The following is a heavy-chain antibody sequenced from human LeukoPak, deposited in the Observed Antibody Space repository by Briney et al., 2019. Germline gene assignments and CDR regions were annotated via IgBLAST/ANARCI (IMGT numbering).Heavy chain of an antibody. CDR2: IYHSGST. J-gene: IGHJ4*02. CDR1: GGSISSSSYY. D-gene: IGHD2-15*01. CDR3: VRMDDFSGAY. V-gene: IGHV4-39*07. Sequence: PSETLSLTCTVSGGSISSSSYYWGWIRQPPGKGLEWIGYIYHSGSTYNNPSLISRVTISVDRSKNQFSLTLSSVTTADTAVYYCVRMDDFSGAYWGQGTLVTVSS.